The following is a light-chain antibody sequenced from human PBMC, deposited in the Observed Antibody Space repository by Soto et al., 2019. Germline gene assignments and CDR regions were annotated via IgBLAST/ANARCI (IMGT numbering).Light chain of an antibody. Sequence: QSVLTQPPSVSGSPGQSVTISCTGTNSDVGSYNRVSWYQQPPGTAPKLMISEVSNRPSGVPDRFSGSKSGNTASLTISGLQAEDEADYYCSSYTSSSTYAFGTGTKVTVL. CDR1: NSDVGSYNR. CDR3: SSYTSSSTYA. CDR2: EVS. J-gene: IGLJ1*01. V-gene: IGLV2-18*02.